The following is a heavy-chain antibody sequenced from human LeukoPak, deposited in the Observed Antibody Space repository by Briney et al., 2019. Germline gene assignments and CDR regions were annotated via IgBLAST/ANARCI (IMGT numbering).Heavy chain of an antibody. D-gene: IGHD3-22*01. Sequence: PSATLSLTCTVSGGSISSYYCSWIRQPPGKGLEWIGYIYYSGSTNYNPSLKSRVTISVDTSKNRFSLKLSSVTAADTAVYYCARHLDSSGFDAFDIWGQGTMVTVSS. V-gene: IGHV4-59*08. CDR2: IYYSGST. J-gene: IGHJ3*02. CDR1: GGSISSYY. CDR3: ARHLDSSGFDAFDI.